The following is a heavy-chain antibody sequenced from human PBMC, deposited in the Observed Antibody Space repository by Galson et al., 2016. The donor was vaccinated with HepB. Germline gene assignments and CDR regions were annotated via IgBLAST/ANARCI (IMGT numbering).Heavy chain of an antibody. J-gene: IGHJ5*02. CDR2: INPNTGDT. CDR1: GYTFNGYY. Sequence: SVKVSCKASGYTFNGYYMHWVRQAPGQGLEWMGWINPNTGDTKYAQKFQGRVTMTRDTSINTAYMELSSLRSDDTAVYYCARPLGYCSGGSCANWFDPWGQGTLVTVSS. V-gene: IGHV1-2*02. CDR3: ARPLGYCSGGSCANWFDP. D-gene: IGHD2-15*01.